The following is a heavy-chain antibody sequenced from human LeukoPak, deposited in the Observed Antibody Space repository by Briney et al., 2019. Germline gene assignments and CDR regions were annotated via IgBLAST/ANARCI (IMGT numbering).Heavy chain of an antibody. V-gene: IGHV4-39*07. Sequence: PSETLSLTCTVSGGSISSSSYYWGWIRQPPGKGLEWIGSIFYSGSTYYNPSLKSRVTVSLDTSKNQFSLKLSSVTAADTAVYYCARDNGYDSLDYWGQGTLVTVSS. CDR2: IFYSGST. J-gene: IGHJ4*02. D-gene: IGHD5-12*01. CDR1: GGSISSSSYY. CDR3: ARDNGYDSLDY.